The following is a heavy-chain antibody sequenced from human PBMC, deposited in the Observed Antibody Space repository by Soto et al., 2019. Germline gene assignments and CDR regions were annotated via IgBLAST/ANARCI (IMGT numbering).Heavy chain of an antibody. Sequence: LRLSCAASGFTFSNSIINWVRQAPGQGLEWVSSISGSSDFLYYADSVKGRFTISRDTATNSLYLQMNSLRAEDTAVYYCATSTWYAFDIWGQGTMVTVSS. V-gene: IGHV3-21*01. CDR3: ATSTWYAFDI. CDR2: ISGSSDFL. D-gene: IGHD6-13*01. J-gene: IGHJ3*02. CDR1: GFTFSNSI.